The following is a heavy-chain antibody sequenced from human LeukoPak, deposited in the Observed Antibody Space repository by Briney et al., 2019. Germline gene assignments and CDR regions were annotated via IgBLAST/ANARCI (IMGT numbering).Heavy chain of an antibody. J-gene: IGHJ3*02. CDR3: ARLVYDSSGFYAFDI. CDR2: ISYSGST. Sequence: ETLSLTCTVSGGSISSSSYHWGWIRQPPGKGLEWIGSISYSGSTYYNLSLKSRVTISVDTSKNQFSLKLNSLTAADTAVYYCARLVYDSSGFYAFDIWGQGTMVTVSS. D-gene: IGHD3-22*01. V-gene: IGHV4-39*01. CDR1: GGSISSSSYH.